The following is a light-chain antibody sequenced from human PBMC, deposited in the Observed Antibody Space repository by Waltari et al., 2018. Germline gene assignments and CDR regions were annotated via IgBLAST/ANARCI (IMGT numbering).Light chain of an antibody. J-gene: IGKJ2*01. CDR3: QQYGTSPPT. CDR2: GAS. Sequence: SLSPGERVTLSCRASQSLSSDYLAWYQQKPGQAPRLLIYGASTRDTGIPDRFSGSGSGTDFTLTISRLEPEDFAVYCCQQYGTSPPTFGQGTKLEIK. CDR1: QSLSSDY. V-gene: IGKV3-20*01.